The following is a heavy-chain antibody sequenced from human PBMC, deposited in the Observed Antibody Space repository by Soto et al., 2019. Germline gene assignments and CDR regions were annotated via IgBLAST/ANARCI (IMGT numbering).Heavy chain of an antibody. V-gene: IGHV1-18*01. Sequence: ASVKVACKASGYTFTSYGISWVRQAPGEGLEWMGWISAYNGNTNYAQKFQGRVTMTTDTSTSTAYMELRSLRSDDTAVYYCSRDIFWGCVGEPNWLDPWGQGTLVTVSS. D-gene: IGHD3-10*01. CDR1: GYTFTSYG. J-gene: IGHJ5*02. CDR2: ISAYNGNT. CDR3: SRDIFWGCVGEPNWLDP.